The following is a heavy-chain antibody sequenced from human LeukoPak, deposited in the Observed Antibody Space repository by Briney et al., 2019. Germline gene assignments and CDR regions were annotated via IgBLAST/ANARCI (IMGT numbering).Heavy chain of an antibody. CDR2: ISSSSSYI. CDR3: ARMRARSGYATNFDY. V-gene: IGHV3-21*01. Sequence: GGSLRLSCAASGFTFSSYSMNWVRQAPGKGLEWASSISSSSSYIYYADSVKGRFTISRDNAKNSLYLQMNSLRAEDTAVYYCARMRARSGYATNFDYWGQGTLVTVSS. D-gene: IGHD5-12*01. CDR1: GFTFSSYS. J-gene: IGHJ4*02.